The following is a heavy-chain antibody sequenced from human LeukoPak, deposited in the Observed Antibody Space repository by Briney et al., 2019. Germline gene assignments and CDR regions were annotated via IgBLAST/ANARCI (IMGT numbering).Heavy chain of an antibody. J-gene: IGHJ3*02. CDR3: ARHPNNDAFDI. CDR2: IHYSGST. V-gene: IGHV4-59*08. Sequence: PSETLSLTCTVSGGSISRYYWSWIRQPPGKGLEWVGYIHYSGSTNYNTCLKSRVTISVDTSKKQWSLKLSSVTAADTDVYYCARHPNNDAFDIWGQGTMVAVSS. CDR1: GGSISRYY.